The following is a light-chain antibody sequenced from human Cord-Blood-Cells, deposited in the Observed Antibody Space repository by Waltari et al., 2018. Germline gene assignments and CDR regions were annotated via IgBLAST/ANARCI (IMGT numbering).Light chain of an antibody. CDR1: QSVLYSSNNKYY. V-gene: IGKV4-1*01. Sequence: DIVMTQSPDSLAVSLGERATINCKSSQSVLYSSNNKYYLAWYQQKPGQPPKLLIYWASTRESGVPDRFSGSGSGTDFTLTIRSLQAEDVAVYYCKQYYSTLLTFGGGTKVEIK. CDR3: KQYYSTLLT. J-gene: IGKJ4*01. CDR2: WAS.